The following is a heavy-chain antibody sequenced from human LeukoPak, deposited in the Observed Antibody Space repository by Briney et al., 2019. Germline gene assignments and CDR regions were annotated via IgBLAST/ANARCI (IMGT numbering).Heavy chain of an antibody. D-gene: IGHD2-15*01. J-gene: IGHJ6*02. CDR1: GGSISVNIYS. V-gene: IGHV4-30-2*01. CDR2: FVHSLST. Sequence: SETLSLTCAVSGGSISVNIYSWSWIRQPPGGALEWIASFVHSLSTSYNPSLQSRATISGDTSKNQFSLKLSSVTAADTAVYYCAGEEGCSGGSCLTPPYYYYGMDVWGQGTTVTVSS. CDR3: AGEEGCSGGSCLTPPYYYYGMDV.